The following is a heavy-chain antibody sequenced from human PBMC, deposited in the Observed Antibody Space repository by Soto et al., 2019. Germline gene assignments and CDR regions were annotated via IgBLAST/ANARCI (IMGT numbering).Heavy chain of an antibody. CDR3: ARALGDYGDC. D-gene: IGHD4-17*01. CDR1: GFTFSSYA. V-gene: IGHV3-30-3*01. J-gene: IGHJ4*02. CDR2: ISYDGSNK. Sequence: GGSLRLSCAASGFTFSSYAMHWVRQAPGKGLEWVAVISYDGSNKYYADSVKGRFTISRDNSKNTLYLQMNSLRVEDTAVYYCARALGDYGDCWGQGTLVTVSS.